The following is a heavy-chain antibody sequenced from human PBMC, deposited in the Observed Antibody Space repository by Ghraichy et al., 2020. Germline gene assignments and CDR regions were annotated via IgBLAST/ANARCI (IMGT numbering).Heavy chain of an antibody. D-gene: IGHD6-19*01. V-gene: IGHV3-48*02. CDR1: GFTFSSYS. Sequence: GGSLRLSCAASGFTFSSYSMNWVRQAPGKGLEWVSYISSSSSTIYYADSVKGRFTISRDNAKNSLYLQMNSLRDEDTAVYYCASLPTGYSSGWYDYWGQGTLVTVSS. J-gene: IGHJ4*02. CDR2: ISSSSSTI. CDR3: ASLPTGYSSGWYDY.